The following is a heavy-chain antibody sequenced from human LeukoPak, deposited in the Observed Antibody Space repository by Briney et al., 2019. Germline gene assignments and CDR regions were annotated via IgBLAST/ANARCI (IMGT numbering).Heavy chain of an antibody. CDR1: GYSFTSYW. V-gene: IGHV5-51*01. D-gene: IGHD2-2*01. J-gene: IGHJ6*03. Sequence: GESLKISCKGSGYSFTSYWIGWVRQVPGKGLEWMGIIYPGDSDTRYSPSFQGQVTISADKSISTAYLQWSSLKASDTAMYYCARHAEPAAIDRDYYYYYMDVWGKGTTVTVSS. CDR3: ARHAEPAAIDRDYYYYYMDV. CDR2: IYPGDSDT.